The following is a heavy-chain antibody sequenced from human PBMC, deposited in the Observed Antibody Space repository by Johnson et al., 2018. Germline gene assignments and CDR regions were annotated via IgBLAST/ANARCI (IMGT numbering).Heavy chain of an antibody. D-gene: IGHD3-22*01. CDR2: ISSNGGST. V-gene: IGHV3-64*01. Sequence: VQLVESGGGLVQPGGSXRLSCAASGFTFSSYAMHWVRQAPGKGLEYVSAISSNGGSTYYANSVKGRFTISRDNSKNTLYLQMGSLRAEDMAVYYCARAVDRLPDGYFQHWGQGTLVTVSA. CDR1: GFTFSSYA. J-gene: IGHJ1*01. CDR3: ARAVDRLPDGYFQH.